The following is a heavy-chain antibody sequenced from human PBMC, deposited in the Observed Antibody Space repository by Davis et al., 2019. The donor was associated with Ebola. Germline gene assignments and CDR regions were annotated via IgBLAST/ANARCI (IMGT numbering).Heavy chain of an antibody. J-gene: IGHJ5*02. D-gene: IGHD2-8*01. CDR3: ARDLPSNAFDP. CDR1: GYTFTSYA. CDR2: INAGNGNT. V-gene: IGHV1-3*01. Sequence: ASVKVSCKASGYTFTSYAMHWVRQAPGQRLEWMGWINAGNGNTKYSQKFQGRVTITRDTSASTAYMELRSLRSDDTAVYYCARDLPSNAFDPWGQGTLVTVSS.